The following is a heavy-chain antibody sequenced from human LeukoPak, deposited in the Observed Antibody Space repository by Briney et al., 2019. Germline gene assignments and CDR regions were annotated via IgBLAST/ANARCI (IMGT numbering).Heavy chain of an antibody. D-gene: IGHD3-10*01. J-gene: IGHJ6*03. CDR2: IYNSGNS. CDR1: GGSIGSYY. Sequence: SETLSLTCTVSGGSIGSYYWSWIRQPPGKGLEWIGYIYNSGNSNYNPSLKSRVTISVDTSKNQFSLKLSSVTAADTAVYYCARAYYYGSGIKYYYYMDVWGKGTTVTISS. V-gene: IGHV4-59*08. CDR3: ARAYYYGSGIKYYYYMDV.